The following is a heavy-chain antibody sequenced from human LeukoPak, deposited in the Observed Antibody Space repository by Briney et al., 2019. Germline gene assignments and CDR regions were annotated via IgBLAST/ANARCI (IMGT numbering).Heavy chain of an antibody. V-gene: IGHV3-30*18. CDR1: GFTFSSYG. D-gene: IGHD6-13*01. CDR2: ISYDGSNK. CDR3: AKDGVIAAAGLPATSDY. J-gene: IGHJ4*02. Sequence: PGGSLRLSCAASGFTFSSYGMHWVRQAPGKGLEWVAVISYDGSNKYYADSVKGRFTISRDNSKNTLYLQMNSLRAEDTAVYYCAKDGVIAAAGLPATSDYWGQGTLVTVSS.